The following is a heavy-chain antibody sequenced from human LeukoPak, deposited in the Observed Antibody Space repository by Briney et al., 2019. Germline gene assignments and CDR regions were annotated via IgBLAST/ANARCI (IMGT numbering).Heavy chain of an antibody. J-gene: IGHJ3*02. CDR2: IHSSGST. CDR1: GGSMSSFF. CDR3: ATGLAAVGSKVFHI. Sequence: SETLSLTCTVSGGSMSSFFWIWIRQPPGKGLEWIGYIHSSGSTNYNPSLKSRVTISVDTSKNQFSLKLSSVTAADTAVYYCATGLAAVGSKVFHILVQGTMVTVSS. D-gene: IGHD6-13*01. V-gene: IGHV4-59*01.